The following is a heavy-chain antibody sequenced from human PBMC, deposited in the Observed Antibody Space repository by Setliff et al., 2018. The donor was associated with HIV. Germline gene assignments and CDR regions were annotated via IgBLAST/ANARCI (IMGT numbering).Heavy chain of an antibody. CDR3: ARADYDILTAYYSSAFDM. J-gene: IGHJ3*02. V-gene: IGHV3-30*08. CDR1: AFTFSTFA. D-gene: IGHD3-9*01. CDR2: ISNDGSDQ. Sequence: GGSLRLSCEVSAFTFSTFAMHWVRQAPGKGPEWVGVISNDGSDQRYAESVKGRFTISRDNSKSMLYLQMNNLRVDDTATYYCARADYDILTAYYSSAFDMWGQGTMVTVSS.